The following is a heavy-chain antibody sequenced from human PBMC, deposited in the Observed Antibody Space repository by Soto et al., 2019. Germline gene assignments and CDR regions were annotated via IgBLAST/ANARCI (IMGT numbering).Heavy chain of an antibody. D-gene: IGHD2-15*01. J-gene: IGHJ5*02. Sequence: KSSETLSLTCTVSGGSICRSSYSWAWIRQPPGKGLEWIGTLYYSGNTYYNPSLKSRVTISVDTSKNQFSLKLSSVTAADTAVYYCATRQGGSYNWFDPWGQGTLVTVSS. V-gene: IGHV4-39*01. CDR1: GGSICRSSYS. CDR3: ATRQGGSYNWFDP. CDR2: LYYSGNT.